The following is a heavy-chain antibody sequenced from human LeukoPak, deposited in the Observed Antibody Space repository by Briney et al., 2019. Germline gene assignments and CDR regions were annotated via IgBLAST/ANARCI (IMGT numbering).Heavy chain of an antibody. CDR1: GGSISTYS. Sequence: PSETLSLTCTVSGGSISTYSWTWIRQPPGQGLEWIGNIYYSGSTNYNPSLKSRVTISIDTSKNQFSLKVSSVTAADTAVYYCARAHSSGWPHMFDPWGQGTLVTVPS. CDR2: IYYSGST. D-gene: IGHD6-19*01. V-gene: IGHV4-59*01. CDR3: ARAHSSGWPHMFDP. J-gene: IGHJ5*02.